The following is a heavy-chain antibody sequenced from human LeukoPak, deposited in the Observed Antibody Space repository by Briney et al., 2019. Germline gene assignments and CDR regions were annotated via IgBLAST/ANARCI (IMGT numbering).Heavy chain of an antibody. D-gene: IGHD4-23*01. Sequence: SETLSLTCTVSGGSISSYYWSWIRQPPGKGLEWIGYIYYSGSTNYNPSLKGRVTISVDTSKNQFSLKLSSVTAADTAVYYCVRRNVVTSNFDYWGQGTLVTVSS. CDR3: VRRNVVTSNFDY. CDR2: IYYSGST. V-gene: IGHV4-59*08. J-gene: IGHJ4*02. CDR1: GGSISSYY.